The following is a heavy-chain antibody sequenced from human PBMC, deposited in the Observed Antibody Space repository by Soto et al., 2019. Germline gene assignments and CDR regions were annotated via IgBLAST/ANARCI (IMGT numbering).Heavy chain of an antibody. CDR2: INHSGST. V-gene: IGHV4-34*01. CDR3: ARGVRVVPAAILGGWFDP. Sequence: QVQLQQWGAGLLKPSETLSLTCAVYGGSFSGYYWSWIRQPPGKGLEWIGEINHSGSTNYNPSLKSRVTISVDTSKNQFSLKLSSVTAADTAVYYCARGVRVVPAAILGGWFDPWGQGTLVTVSS. J-gene: IGHJ5*02. D-gene: IGHD2-2*02. CDR1: GGSFSGYY.